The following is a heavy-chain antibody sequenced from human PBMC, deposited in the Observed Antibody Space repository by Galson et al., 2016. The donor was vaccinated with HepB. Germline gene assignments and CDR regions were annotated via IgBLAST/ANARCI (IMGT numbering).Heavy chain of an antibody. Sequence: SLRLSCAASGFTFTTYNMHWVRQAPGKGLEWVSSISGSSSQKYYADSVKGRFTISRDNAKNSVFLQMDSLRAEDTAIYYCASPDLALTGTGEQYFQHWGQGTLVSVSS. CDR3: ASPDLALTGTGEQYFQH. CDR2: ISGSSSQK. D-gene: IGHD6-19*01. J-gene: IGHJ1*01. CDR1: GFTFTTYN. V-gene: IGHV3-21*06.